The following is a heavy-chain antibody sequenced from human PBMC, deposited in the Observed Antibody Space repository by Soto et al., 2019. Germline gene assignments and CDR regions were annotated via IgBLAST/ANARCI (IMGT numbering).Heavy chain of an antibody. Sequence: GGSLRLSCAASGFTFSSYSMNWVRQAPGKGLEWVSSISSSSSYTYYADSVKGRFTISRDNAKNSLYLQMNSLRAEDTAVYYCARDYYDSSGYYRALFYWGQGTLVTVSS. CDR1: GFTFSSYS. D-gene: IGHD3-22*01. V-gene: IGHV3-21*01. J-gene: IGHJ4*02. CDR3: ARDYYDSSGYYRALFY. CDR2: ISSSSSYT.